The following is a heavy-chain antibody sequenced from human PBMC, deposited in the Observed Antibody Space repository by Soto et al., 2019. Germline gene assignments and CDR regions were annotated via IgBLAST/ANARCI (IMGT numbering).Heavy chain of an antibody. V-gene: IGHV5-10-1*04. CDR1: GYSFTSYW. CDR3: ARALGFAGYYYGMDV. CDR2: IDPSDSYT. Sequence: ESLKISCKGSGYSFTSYWISWVRQMPGKGLEWMGRIDPSDSYTNYSPSFQGQVTISADKSISTAYLQWSSLKASDTAMYYCARALGFAGYYYGMDVWGQGTTVTVSS. J-gene: IGHJ6*02.